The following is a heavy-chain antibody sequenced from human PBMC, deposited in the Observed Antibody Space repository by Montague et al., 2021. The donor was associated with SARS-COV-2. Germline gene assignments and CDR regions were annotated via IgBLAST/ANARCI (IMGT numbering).Heavy chain of an antibody. CDR1: GGSISSSSYY. CDR3: ARHGKTRIAMIVVVIGYFDY. V-gene: IGHV4-39*01. J-gene: IGHJ4*02. D-gene: IGHD3-22*01. CDR2: IYYSGST. Sequence: SETLSLTCTVYGGSISSSSYYWGWNRQPPGKGLEWIGGIYYSGSTYYNPSLKSRVTISVDTSKNQFSLKLSSVTAADTAVYYCARHGKTRIAMIVVVIGYFDYWGQGTLVTVSS.